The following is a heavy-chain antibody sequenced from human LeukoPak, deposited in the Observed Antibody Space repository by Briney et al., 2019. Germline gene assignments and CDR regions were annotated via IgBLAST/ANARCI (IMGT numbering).Heavy chain of an antibody. D-gene: IGHD3-16*01. CDR2: IYYSGST. V-gene: IGHV4-59*01. CDR1: GGSISSYY. J-gene: IGHJ3*02. Sequence: SETLSLTCTVSGGSISSYYWSWIRQPPGRGLEWIGYIYYSGSTNYNPSLKSRVTISVDTSKNQFSLKLSSVTAADTAVYYRAILRTAFDIWGQGTMVTVSS. CDR3: AILRTAFDI.